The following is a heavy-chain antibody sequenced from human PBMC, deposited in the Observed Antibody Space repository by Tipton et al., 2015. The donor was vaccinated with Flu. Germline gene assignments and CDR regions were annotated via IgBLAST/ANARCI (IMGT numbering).Heavy chain of an antibody. CDR1: GDSISSVDFY. CDR2: IYSSGNT. V-gene: IGHV4-31*03. CDR3: ARDRGFSNWFDP. Sequence: TLSLTCIVSGDSISSVDFYWSWLRQHPGKGLEWIGHIYSSGNTFYNSSLKSRVTISVDTSKNQFSLRLRSVTAADTAVYYCARDRGFSNWFDPWGQGTLVTVSS. D-gene: IGHD3-10*01. J-gene: IGHJ5*02.